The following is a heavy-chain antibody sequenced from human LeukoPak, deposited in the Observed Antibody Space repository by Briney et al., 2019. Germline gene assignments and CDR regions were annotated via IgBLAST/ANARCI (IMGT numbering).Heavy chain of an antibody. D-gene: IGHD2-2*01. J-gene: IGHJ4*02. Sequence: PGRSLRLSCAASGFTFSSYAMHWVRQAPGKGLEWVAVISSDGSTTYYADSVKGRFTISRDNAKNSLYLQMNSLRAEDTAVYYCARDGGDCSSTSCYRLDYWGQGTLDTVSS. CDR1: GFTFSSYA. CDR3: ARDGGDCSSTSCYRLDY. CDR2: ISSDGSTT. V-gene: IGHV3-30*03.